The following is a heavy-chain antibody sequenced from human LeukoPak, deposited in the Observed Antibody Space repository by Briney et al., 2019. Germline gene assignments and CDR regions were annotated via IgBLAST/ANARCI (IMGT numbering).Heavy chain of an antibody. Sequence: GGSLRFSCAASGFTFSSYAMHWVRQAPGKGLEWVAVISYDGSNKYYADSVKGRFTISRDNSKNSLYLQMNSLRTEDTAFYYYAKDFQGIVGATQIDFWGQGTLVTVSS. D-gene: IGHD1-26*01. CDR2: ISYDGSNK. J-gene: IGHJ4*02. V-gene: IGHV3-30-3*01. CDR1: GFTFSSYA. CDR3: AKDFQGIVGATQIDF.